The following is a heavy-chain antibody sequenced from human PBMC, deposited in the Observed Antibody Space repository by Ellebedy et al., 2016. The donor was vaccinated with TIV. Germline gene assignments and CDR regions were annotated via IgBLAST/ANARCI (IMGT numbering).Heavy chain of an antibody. V-gene: IGHV1-69*06. CDR1: GGTFSSYA. CDR2: IIPIFGTA. D-gene: IGHD3-22*01. J-gene: IGHJ5*02. Sequence: SVKVSXXASGGTFSSYAISWVRQAPGQGLEWMGGIIPIFGTANYAQKFQGRVTITADKSTSTAYMELSSLRSEDTAVYYCARVEYYYDSSGYLNWFDPWGQGTLVTVSS. CDR3: ARVEYYYDSSGYLNWFDP.